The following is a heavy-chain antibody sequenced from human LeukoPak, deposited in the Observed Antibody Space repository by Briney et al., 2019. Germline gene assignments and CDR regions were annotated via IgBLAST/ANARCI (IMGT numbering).Heavy chain of an antibody. CDR1: GYSFTSYW. J-gene: IGHJ6*02. V-gene: IGHV5-51*01. CDR3: ARHVTTVTTAGREGDYYGMDV. Sequence: GESLKISCKGSGYSFTSYWIGWVRQMPGKGLEWMGIIYPGDSDTRYSPSFQGQVTISADKSISTAYLQWSSLKASDTAMYYCARHVTTVTTAGREGDYYGMDVWGQGTTVTVSS. CDR2: IYPGDSDT. D-gene: IGHD4-17*01.